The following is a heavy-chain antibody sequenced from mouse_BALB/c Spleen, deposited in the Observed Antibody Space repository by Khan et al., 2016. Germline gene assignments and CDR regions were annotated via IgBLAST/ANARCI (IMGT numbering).Heavy chain of an antibody. J-gene: IGHJ4*01. CDR2: IAPGSGST. Sequence: DLVKPGASVKLSCKASGYTFTSYWINWIKQRPGQGLEWIGRIAPGSGSTYYNEMFKGKATLTVDTSSSTAYIQLSSLSSEDSAVYFCASSELRRTTGYAMDYWGQGTSVTVSS. D-gene: IGHD2-4*01. CDR3: ASSELRRTTGYAMDY. CDR1: GYTFTSYW. V-gene: IGHV1S41*01.